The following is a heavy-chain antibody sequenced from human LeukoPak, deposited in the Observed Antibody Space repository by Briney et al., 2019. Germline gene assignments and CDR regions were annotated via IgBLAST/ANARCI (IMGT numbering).Heavy chain of an antibody. J-gene: IGHJ4*02. CDR2: IYYSGST. CDR3: ARMPGYSSSWRFDY. Sequence: SETLSLTCTVSGGSISSSSYYWGWIRQPPGKGLEWIGSIYYSGSTYYNPSLKSRVTISVDTSKNQFSLKLSSVTAADTAVYYCARMPGYSSSWRFDYWGQGTLVTVSS. CDR1: GGSISSSSYY. D-gene: IGHD6-13*01. V-gene: IGHV4-39*01.